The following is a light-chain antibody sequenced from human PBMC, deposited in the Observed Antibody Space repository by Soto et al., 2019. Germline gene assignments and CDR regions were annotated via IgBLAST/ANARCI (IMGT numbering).Light chain of an antibody. J-gene: IGLJ1*01. CDR2: DVS. V-gene: IGLV2-14*01. CDR3: SSYTSSSTPFV. CDR1: SSDVGGYNY. Sequence: QSALTQPASVSGSPGQSITISCTGTSSDVGGYNYVSWYQQHPGKAPKLMIYDVSNRPSGVSNRCSGSKSGNTASLPISGLQAEDEADYYCSSYTSSSTPFVFGTGTQLTAL.